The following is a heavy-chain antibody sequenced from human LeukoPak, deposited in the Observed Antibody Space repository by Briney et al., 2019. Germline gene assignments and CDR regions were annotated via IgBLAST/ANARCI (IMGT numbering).Heavy chain of an antibody. Sequence: ASVKVSCKASGYTFTCYYMHWVRQAPGQGLEWMGWINPNSGGTNYAQKFQGRVTMTRDTSISTAYMELSRLRSDDTAVYYCATEQVGYCSSTSCYLGYWGQGTLVTVSS. CDR1: GYTFTCYY. V-gene: IGHV1-2*02. J-gene: IGHJ4*02. CDR3: ATEQVGYCSSTSCYLGY. CDR2: INPNSGGT. D-gene: IGHD2-2*01.